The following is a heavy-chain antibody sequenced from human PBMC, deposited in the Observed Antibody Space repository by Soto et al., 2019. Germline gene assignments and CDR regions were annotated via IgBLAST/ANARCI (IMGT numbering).Heavy chain of an antibody. Sequence: QVQLQQWGAGLLKPSETLSLTCAVYGGSFSGYYWSWIRQPPGKGLEWIGEINHSGSTNYNPSLKSRVTISVDTSKNQFSLKLSSVTAGDTAVYYCARGYGGNSEGGDYWGQGTLVTVSS. D-gene: IGHD2-21*02. J-gene: IGHJ4*02. CDR1: GGSFSGYY. V-gene: IGHV4-34*01. CDR3: ARGYGGNSEGGDY. CDR2: INHSGST.